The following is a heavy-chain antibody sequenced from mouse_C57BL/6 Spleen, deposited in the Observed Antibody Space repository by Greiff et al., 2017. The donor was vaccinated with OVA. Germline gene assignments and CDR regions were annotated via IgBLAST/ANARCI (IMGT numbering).Heavy chain of an antibody. J-gene: IGHJ2*01. CDR3: AREKYDGSSYYFDD. CDR2: IYPGDGDT. CDR1: GYAFSSSW. Sequence: QVQLQQSGPELVKPGASVKISCKASGYAFSSSWMNWVKQRPGKGLEWIGRIYPGDGDTNYNGKFKGKATLTADKSSSTAYMQLSSLTSEDSAVYFCAREKYDGSSYYFDDWGQGTTLTVSS. D-gene: IGHD1-1*01. V-gene: IGHV1-82*01.